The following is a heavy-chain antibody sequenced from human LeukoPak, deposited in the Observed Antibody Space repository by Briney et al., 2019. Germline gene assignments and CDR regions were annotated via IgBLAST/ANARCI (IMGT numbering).Heavy chain of an antibody. V-gene: IGHV4-59*01. CDR2: IYYSGNT. D-gene: IGHD1-1*01. J-gene: IGHJ4*02. CDR1: GGSISNYY. CDR3: ARWNEGLVY. Sequence: SETLSLTCTVSGGSISNYYWSWMRQPPGKGLEWIAYIYYSGNTNHNPSLKSRVTISVDTSKNQFSLKVTSVTAADTAIYYCARWNEGLVYWGQGTLVTVSS.